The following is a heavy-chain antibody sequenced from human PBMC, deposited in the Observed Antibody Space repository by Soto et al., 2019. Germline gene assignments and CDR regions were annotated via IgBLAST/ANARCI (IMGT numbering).Heavy chain of an antibody. CDR2: ISYDGSNK. CDR3: AKDEYSSGWYAY. V-gene: IGHV3-30*18. J-gene: IGHJ4*02. CDR1: GFTFSSYG. Sequence: GGSLRLSCAASGFTFSSYGMHWVRQAPGKGLEWVAVISYDGSNKYYADSVKGRFTISRDNSKNTLYLQMNSLRAEDTAVYYCAKDEYSSGWYAYWGQGTLVTVSS. D-gene: IGHD6-19*01.